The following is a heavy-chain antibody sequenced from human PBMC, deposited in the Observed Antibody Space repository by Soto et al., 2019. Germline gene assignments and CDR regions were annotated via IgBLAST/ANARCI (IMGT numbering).Heavy chain of an antibody. CDR3: AREGYRDAFDI. CDR2: IYYSGST. D-gene: IGHD2-2*01. CDR1: GGSISSYY. Sequence: SETLSLTCTVSGGSISSYYWSWIRQPPGKGLEWIGYIYYSGSTNYNPSLKSRVTISVDTSKNQFSLKLSSVTAADTAVYYCAREGYRDAFDIWGQGAMVTVSS. J-gene: IGHJ3*02. V-gene: IGHV4-59*01.